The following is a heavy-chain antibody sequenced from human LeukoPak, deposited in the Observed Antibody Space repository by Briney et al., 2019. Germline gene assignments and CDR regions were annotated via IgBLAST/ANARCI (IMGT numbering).Heavy chain of an antibody. J-gene: IGHJ4*02. CDR2: ISSSSSYI. V-gene: IGHV3-21*01. CDR1: GFTFSSYS. Sequence: KPGGSLRLSCAASGFTFSSYSMNWVRQAPGKGLEWVSSISSSSSYIYYADSVKGRFTISRDNAKNSLYLQMNSLRAEDTAVYYCAAGYPEGYCSSTSCWTLGGYFDYWGQGTLVTVSS. D-gene: IGHD2-2*01. CDR3: AAGYPEGYCSSTSCWTLGGYFDY.